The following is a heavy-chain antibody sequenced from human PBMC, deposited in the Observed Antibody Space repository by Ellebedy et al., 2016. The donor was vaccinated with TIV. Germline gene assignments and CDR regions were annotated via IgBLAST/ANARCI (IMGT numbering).Heavy chain of an antibody. J-gene: IGHJ4*02. CDR1: GDSISSSNW. D-gene: IGHD1-26*01. CDR3: ARELSGNFFDF. Sequence: SETLSLTXAVSGDSISSSNWWSCVRQTPGKGLEWIGEIFHSGSTNYSPSLKSRVTMSIDKSKNQFSLKLTSVTAADTAIYYCARELSGNFFDFWGQGTLVTVSS. CDR2: IFHSGST. V-gene: IGHV4-4*02.